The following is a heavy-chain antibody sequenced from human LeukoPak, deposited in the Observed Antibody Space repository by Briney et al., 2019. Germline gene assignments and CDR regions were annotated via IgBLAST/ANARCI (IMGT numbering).Heavy chain of an antibody. CDR2: ISSSSSYT. Sequence: GGSLRLSCAASGFTFSNMNWVRQAPGRGLEWVSSISSSSSYTYYVDSVKGRFTISRDNAKNSLYLQMNSLRAEDTAVYYCARVLPHYDSSGYFDYWGQGTLVTVSS. CDR1: GFTFSN. CDR3: ARVLPHYDSSGYFDY. D-gene: IGHD3-22*01. J-gene: IGHJ4*02. V-gene: IGHV3-21*01.